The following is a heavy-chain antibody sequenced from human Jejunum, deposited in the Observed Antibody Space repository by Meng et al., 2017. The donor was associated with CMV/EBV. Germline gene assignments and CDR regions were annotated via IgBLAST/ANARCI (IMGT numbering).Heavy chain of an antibody. V-gene: IGHV4-38-2*01. D-gene: IGHD6-13*01. CDR1: GFSISRGYC. Sequence: VSGFSISRGYCWGWIRQAPGRGLEWIGSIYHSGSAYYNPSLKSRVTISVDTSENQFSLRLDSVTAADTAVYYCARARSTTWYQDFWGQGALGTVSS. J-gene: IGHJ4*02. CDR2: IYHSGSA. CDR3: ARARSTTWYQDF.